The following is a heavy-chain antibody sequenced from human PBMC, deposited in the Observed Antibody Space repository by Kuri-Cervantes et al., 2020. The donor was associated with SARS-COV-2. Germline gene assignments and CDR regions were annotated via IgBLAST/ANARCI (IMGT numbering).Heavy chain of an antibody. CDR3: AKDYRNSSTWYPPYYFDY. Sequence: GGSLRLSCTASGFTLGDYAMSWVRQAPGKGLEWVSAISGSGGSTYYADSVKGRFTISRDNSKNTLYLQMNSLRAEDTAVYYCAKDYRNSSTWYPPYYFDYWGQGTLVTVSS. V-gene: IGHV3-23*01. CDR1: GFTLGDYA. J-gene: IGHJ4*02. D-gene: IGHD6-13*01. CDR2: ISGSGGST.